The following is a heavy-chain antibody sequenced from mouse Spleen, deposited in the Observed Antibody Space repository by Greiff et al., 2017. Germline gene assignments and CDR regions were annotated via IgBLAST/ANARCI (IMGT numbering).Heavy chain of an antibody. D-gene: IGHD1-1*01. CDR1: GYTFTSYW. Sequence: VQLQQPGAELVMPGASVKLSCKASGYTFTSYWMHWVKQRPGQGLEWIGEIDPSDSYTNYNQKFKGKATLTVDKSSSTAYMQLSSLTSEDSAVYYCARGGGYGSSLYAMDYWGQGTSVTVSS. J-gene: IGHJ4*01. V-gene: IGHV1-69*01. CDR3: ARGGGYGSSLYAMDY. CDR2: IDPSDSYT.